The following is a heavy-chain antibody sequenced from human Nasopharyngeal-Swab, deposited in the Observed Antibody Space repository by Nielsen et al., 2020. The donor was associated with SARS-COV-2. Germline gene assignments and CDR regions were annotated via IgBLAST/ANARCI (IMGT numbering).Heavy chain of an antibody. D-gene: IGHD3-10*01. CDR2: ISSSTSYI. CDR1: GFTFSNFI. Sequence: GESLNISCAASGFTFSNFIMNWVRQAPGKGLEWVSSISSSTSYIYYADSVKGRFTISRDNATNSLYLQMNSLRAEDTAVYYCARDGFGESPYYYYYGMDVWGQGTTVTVSS. J-gene: IGHJ6*02. V-gene: IGHV3-21*01. CDR3: ARDGFGESPYYYYYGMDV.